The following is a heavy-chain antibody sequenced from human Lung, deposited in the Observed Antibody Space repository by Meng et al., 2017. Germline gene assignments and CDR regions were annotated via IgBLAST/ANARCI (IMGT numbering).Heavy chain of an antibody. CDR1: GYRFSAYW. D-gene: IGHD6-13*01. CDR2: IDPRSGGK. CDR3: VRDEDLSAAGKLFGDY. Sequence: QVPRAQSGGEVRNPGAVVKVSCKPPGYRFSAYWLHWVRQAPGKGPEGVGRIDPRSGGKQYAQILQDRVTMLRDMSISTTYMELSRLTSDDTAVYYCVRDEDLSAAGKLFGDYWGQGTLVTVSS. J-gene: IGHJ4*02. V-gene: IGHV1-2*06.